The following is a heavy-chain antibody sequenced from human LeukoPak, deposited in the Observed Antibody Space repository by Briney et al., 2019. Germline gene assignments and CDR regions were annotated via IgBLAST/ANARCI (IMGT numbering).Heavy chain of an antibody. CDR1: GGSISSYY. D-gene: IGHD5-24*01. V-gene: IGHV4-59*01. CDR2: IYYSGST. CDR3: ASEMATLGGYYYGMDV. J-gene: IGHJ6*02. Sequence: SETLSLTCTVSGGSISSYYWSWIRQPPGKGLEWIGYIYYSGSTNYNPSLKSRVTISVDTSKNQFSLKLSSVTAADTAVYYCASEMATLGGYYYGMDVWGQGTTVTVSS.